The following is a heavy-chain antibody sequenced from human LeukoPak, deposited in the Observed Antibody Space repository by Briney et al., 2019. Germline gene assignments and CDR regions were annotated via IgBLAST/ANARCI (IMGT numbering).Heavy chain of an antibody. V-gene: IGHV3-48*03. CDR1: GFTFSRYE. D-gene: IGHD1-14*01. Sequence: GGSLRLSCAASGFTFSRYEMNWVRQAPGKGLEWISYIDSSGSVIYYVDSVKGRFTISRDNAKNSMFLQMNSLRAEETAVYYCTRDEATTSRGTLPEYWGQGTLVTVSS. CDR3: TRDEATTSRGTLPEY. CDR2: IDSSGSVI. J-gene: IGHJ4*02.